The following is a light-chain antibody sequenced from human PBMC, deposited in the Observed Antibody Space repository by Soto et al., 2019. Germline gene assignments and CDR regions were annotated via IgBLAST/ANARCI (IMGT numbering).Light chain of an antibody. Sequence: DFQMTQSPSTLSASVGDRVTITCRASQNIRSRLAWFQQKPGKAPKLLIYKASTLKSGVPSRFSGSGSGTEFTLTISSLQPEDFATYYCQQLNSYPITFGQGTRLEIK. J-gene: IGKJ5*01. CDR1: QNIRSR. V-gene: IGKV1-5*03. CDR3: QQLNSYPIT. CDR2: KAS.